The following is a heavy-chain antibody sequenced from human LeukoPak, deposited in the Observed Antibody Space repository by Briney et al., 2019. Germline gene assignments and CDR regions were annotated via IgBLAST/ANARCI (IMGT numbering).Heavy chain of an antibody. CDR2: IYHSGST. CDR3: ASNSFDYYGSGSYSVDY. J-gene: IGHJ4*02. D-gene: IGHD3-10*01. V-gene: IGHV4-38-2*02. CDR1: GYSITSGYY. Sequence: SETLSLTCTVSGYSITSGYYWGWIRRPPGKGLEWIGSIYHSGSTYYNPSLKSRVTISVDTSRDQFSLKLSSVTAADTAVYYCASNSFDYYGSGSYSVDYWGQGTLVTVSS.